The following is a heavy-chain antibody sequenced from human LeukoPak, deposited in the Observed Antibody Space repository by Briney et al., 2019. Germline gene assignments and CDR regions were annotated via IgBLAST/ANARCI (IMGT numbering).Heavy chain of an antibody. CDR2: LSWNSGTI. CDR1: GFTFDDYA. J-gene: IGHJ4*02. Sequence: GGSLRLSCAASGFTFDDYAMHWVRQAPGKGLEWVSGLSWNSGTIAYADSVKGRFTISRDNAKNSLYLQMNSLRPEDTALYYCAKDVGGRWPLYYFDYWGQGTLVTVSS. V-gene: IGHV3-9*01. CDR3: AKDVGGRWPLYYFDY. D-gene: IGHD2-21*02.